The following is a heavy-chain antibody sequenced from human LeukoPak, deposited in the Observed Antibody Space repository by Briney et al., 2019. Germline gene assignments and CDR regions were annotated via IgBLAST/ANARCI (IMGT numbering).Heavy chain of an antibody. CDR3: ARSGSYDWFDP. CDR1: GFTFSSYA. Sequence: GGSLRLSCAASGFTFSSYAMHWVRQAPGKGLEWVSSISSSSSYIYYADSVKGRFTISRDNAKNSLYLQMNSLRAEDTAVYYCARSGSYDWFDPWGQGTLVTVSS. CDR2: ISSSSSYI. J-gene: IGHJ5*02. V-gene: IGHV3-21*01. D-gene: IGHD1-26*01.